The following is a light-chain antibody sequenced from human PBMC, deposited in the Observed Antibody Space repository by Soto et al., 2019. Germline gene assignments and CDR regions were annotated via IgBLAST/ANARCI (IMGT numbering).Light chain of an antibody. CDR2: AAS. J-gene: IGKJ5*01. V-gene: IGKV1-9*01. CDR3: QQLNGYPPT. CDR1: QGISSY. Sequence: DIQLTQSPSFLSASVGDRVTITCRASQGISSYLAWYQQEAGKAPKLLIYAASTLQSGVPSRFSGSGSGTEFTLTISSLQPEDFATYYCQQLNGYPPTFGQGTRLEIK.